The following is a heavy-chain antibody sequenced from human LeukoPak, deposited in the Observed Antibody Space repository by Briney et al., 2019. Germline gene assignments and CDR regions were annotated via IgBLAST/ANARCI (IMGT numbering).Heavy chain of an antibody. D-gene: IGHD1-14*01. CDR2: IKQDGSEK. Sequence: GGSLRLSCAASGFTFSSYWMSWVRQAPGKGLEWVANIKQDGSEKYYVDSVKGRFTISRDNAKNSLYLQMNSLRAEDTAVYYCARGNRYYYYYYMDVWGKGTTVTVSS. CDR1: GFTFSSYW. J-gene: IGHJ6*03. CDR3: ARGNRYYYYYYMDV. V-gene: IGHV3-7*01.